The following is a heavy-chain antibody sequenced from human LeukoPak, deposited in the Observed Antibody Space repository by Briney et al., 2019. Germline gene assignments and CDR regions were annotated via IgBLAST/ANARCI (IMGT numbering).Heavy chain of an antibody. D-gene: IGHD6-6*01. CDR1: GGSISGYY. V-gene: IGHV4-4*07. Sequence: SETLSLTCTVSGGSISGYYWNWIRLPAGKGLECVGRIYSSGSTHYNPSLKSRVTMSVDASKNQFTLNLNSVTAADTAVYYCARYTTSSERWFDPWGQGTLVIVSS. J-gene: IGHJ5*02. CDR3: ARYTTSSERWFDP. CDR2: IYSSGST.